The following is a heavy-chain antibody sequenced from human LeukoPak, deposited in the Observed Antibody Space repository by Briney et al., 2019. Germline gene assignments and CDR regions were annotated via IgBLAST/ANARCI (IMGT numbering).Heavy chain of an antibody. Sequence: SETLSLTCTVSGYSISSGYYWGWIRQPPGKGLEWIGSIYHSGSTYYNPSLKSRVTISVDTSKTQFSLKLSSVAAADTAVYYCASLLRLAVAEFYFDYWGQGTLVTVSS. J-gene: IGHJ4*02. V-gene: IGHV4-38-2*02. CDR1: GYSISSGYY. CDR3: ASLLRLAVAEFYFDY. D-gene: IGHD6-19*01. CDR2: IYHSGST.